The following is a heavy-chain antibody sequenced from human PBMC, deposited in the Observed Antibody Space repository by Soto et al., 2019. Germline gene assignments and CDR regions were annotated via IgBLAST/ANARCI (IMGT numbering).Heavy chain of an antibody. CDR1: GYTFTRYG. CDR2: ISGYNGDT. D-gene: IGHD2-8*01. CDR3: AKNGRPPYYYYGLDV. V-gene: IGHV1-18*01. J-gene: IGHJ6*02. Sequence: ASVKVSCKASGYTFTRYGISWVRQAPGQGLEWMGWISGYNGDTNYAQKFQGRVSMTIDTSTTTAYMELRSLTSDDTAVYYCAKNGRPPYYYYGLDVWGQGTKVTVSS.